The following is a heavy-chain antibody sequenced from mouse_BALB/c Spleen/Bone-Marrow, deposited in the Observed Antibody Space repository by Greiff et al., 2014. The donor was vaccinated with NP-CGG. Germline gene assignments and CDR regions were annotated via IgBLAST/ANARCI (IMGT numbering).Heavy chain of an antibody. D-gene: IGHD3-1*01. CDR1: GYTFSNYW. Sequence: EVQRVESGTVLARPGAAVKMSCKASGYTFSNYWMHWVKQRPGQGLEWIGTIYPGNSDTTYNQKFKGKATLTAVTSTSTAYMELSSLTNEDSAVYYCTTLARNKFDYWGQGTTFTVSS. J-gene: IGHJ2*01. V-gene: IGHV1-5*01. CDR2: IYPGNSDT. CDR3: TTLARNKFDY.